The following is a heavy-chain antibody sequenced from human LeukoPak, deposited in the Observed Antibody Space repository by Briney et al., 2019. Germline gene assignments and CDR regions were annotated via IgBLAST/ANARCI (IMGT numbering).Heavy chain of an antibody. D-gene: IGHD2-21*01. V-gene: IGHV3-21*01. J-gene: IGHJ6*03. CDR2: ISSSSSYI. CDR1: GFTFSSYS. Sequence: PGGSLRLSCAASGFTFSSYSMNWVRQAPGKGLEWVSSISSSSSYIYYADSVKGRFTISRDNAKNSLYLQMNSLRPEDTAVYFCAKAMTMGLFHYYYMDVWGKGTVVTVSS. CDR3: AKAMTMGLFHYYYMDV.